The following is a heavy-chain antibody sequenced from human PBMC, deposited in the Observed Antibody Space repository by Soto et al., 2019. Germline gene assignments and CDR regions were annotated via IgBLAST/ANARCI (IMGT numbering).Heavy chain of an antibody. CDR3: ARGCYGATVGY. Sequence: LSLTCAVYGGSFSGYYWSWIRQPPGKGLEWIGEINHSGSTNYNPSLKSRVTISVDTSKNQFSLKLSSVTAADTAVYYCARGCYGATVGYWGQGTLVTVSS. J-gene: IGHJ4*02. D-gene: IGHD4-17*01. V-gene: IGHV4-34*01. CDR1: GGSFSGYY. CDR2: INHSGST.